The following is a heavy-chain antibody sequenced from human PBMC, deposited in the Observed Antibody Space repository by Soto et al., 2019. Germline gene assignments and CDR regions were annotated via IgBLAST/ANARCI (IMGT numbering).Heavy chain of an antibody. CDR2: INHSGST. CDR1: GGSFSGYY. V-gene: IGHV4-34*01. CDR3: ARGLDCSSTSCYDFGY. Sequence: SETLSLTCAVYGGSFSGYYWSWIRQPPGKGLEWIGEINHSGSTNYNPSLKSRVTISVDTSKNQFSLKLSSVTAADTAVYYCARGLDCSSTSCYDFGYWGQGTLVTVSS. D-gene: IGHD2-2*01. J-gene: IGHJ4*02.